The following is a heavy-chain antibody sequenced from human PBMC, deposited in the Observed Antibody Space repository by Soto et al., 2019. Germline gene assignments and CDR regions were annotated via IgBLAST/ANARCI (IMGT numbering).Heavy chain of an antibody. Sequence: QVQLVESGGGVVQPGRSLRLSCAASGFTFSSYGMHWVRQAPGKGLEWVAVIWYDGSNKYYADSVKGRFTISRDNSKNTLYLQMNSLRAEDTAVYYCARGNAGSGGSCYSSWVQGTLVTVSS. J-gene: IGHJ5*02. V-gene: IGHV3-33*01. CDR2: IWYDGSNK. D-gene: IGHD2-15*01. CDR1: GFTFSSYG. CDR3: ARGNAGSGGSCYSS.